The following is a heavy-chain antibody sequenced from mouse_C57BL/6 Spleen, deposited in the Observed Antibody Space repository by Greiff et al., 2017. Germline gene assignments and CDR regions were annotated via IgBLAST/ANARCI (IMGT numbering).Heavy chain of an antibody. D-gene: IGHD1-1*01. J-gene: IGHJ1*03. CDR2: IYPRSGNT. CDR1: GYTFTSYG. CDR3: ARSYYYGSSRYWYFDV. Sequence: VQLQQSGAELARPGASVKLSCKASGYTFTSYGISWVKQRTGQGLEWIGEIYPRSGNTYYNEQFKGKATLTADKSSSTAYMELRSLTSEDSAVYFCARSYYYGSSRYWYFDVWGTGTTVTVSS. V-gene: IGHV1-81*01.